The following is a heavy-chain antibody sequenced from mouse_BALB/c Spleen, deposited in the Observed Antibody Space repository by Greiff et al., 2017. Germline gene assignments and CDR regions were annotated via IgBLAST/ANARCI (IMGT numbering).Heavy chain of an antibody. Sequence: EVQRVESGGGLVKPGGSLKLSCAASGFTFSSYAMSWVRQPPEKRLEWVAEISSGGGSTYYPDTVKGRFTISRDNAKNTLYLQMSSLKSEDTAMYYCARQGIYYDYDEDYDAMDYWGQGTTVTVSS. J-gene: IGHJ4*01. CDR2: ISSGGGST. V-gene: IGHV5-12-1*01. CDR1: GFTFSSYA. CDR3: ARQGIYYDYDEDYDAMDY. D-gene: IGHD2-4*01.